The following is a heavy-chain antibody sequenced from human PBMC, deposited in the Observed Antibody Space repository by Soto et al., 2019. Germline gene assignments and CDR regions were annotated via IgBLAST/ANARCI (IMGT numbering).Heavy chain of an antibody. CDR2: INPNSGGT. CDR3: ARVAGGDYYYGMDV. J-gene: IGHJ6*02. V-gene: IGHV1-2*04. CDR1: GYTFTGYY. Sequence: QVQLVQSGAEVKKPGASVKVSCKASGYTFTGYYMHWVRQAPGQGLEWMGWINPNSGGTNYAQKFQGWVTMTWYTSLSTAYMELSRLRSDDTAVYYCARVAGGDYYYGMDVWGQGITVTVSS. D-gene: IGHD1-1*01.